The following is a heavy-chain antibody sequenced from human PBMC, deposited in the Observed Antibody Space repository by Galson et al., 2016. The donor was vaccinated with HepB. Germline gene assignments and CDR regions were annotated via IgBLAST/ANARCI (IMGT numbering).Heavy chain of an antibody. CDR3: ARDGRGGGFL. V-gene: IGHV3-53*01. CDR1: GFTFSSYA. J-gene: IGHJ4*02. CDR2: IYSSGSP. Sequence: SLRLSCAASGFTFSSYAMNWFRQAPGKGLEWVSTIYSSGSPQYADSVKGRFTISRDSSKNTKYHKMNSLKVEDTAVYYWARDGRGGGFLGGPGTLVTVSS. D-gene: IGHD3-3*01.